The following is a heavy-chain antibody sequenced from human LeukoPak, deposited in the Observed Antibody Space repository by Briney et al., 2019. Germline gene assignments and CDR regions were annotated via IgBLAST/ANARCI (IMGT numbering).Heavy chain of an antibody. CDR2: INPNRVGT. V-gene: IGHV1-2*02. D-gene: IGHD3-10*01. J-gene: IGHJ3*02. Sequence: ASVKVSCKASGYTFTGYYMHWVRQAPGQGLGGLGWINPNRVGTNYAQKFQGRVTMTRDTSISTAYMELSRLRSDDTAVYYCARGEAFITMVRGVIITGTYDIWGQGTMVTVSS. CDR1: GYTFTGYY. CDR3: ARGEAFITMVRGVIITGTYDI.